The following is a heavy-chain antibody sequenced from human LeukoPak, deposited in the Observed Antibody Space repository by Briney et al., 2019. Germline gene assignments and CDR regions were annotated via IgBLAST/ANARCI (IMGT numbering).Heavy chain of an antibody. CDR2: INPNSGGT. Sequence: ASVKVSCKASGYTFTGYYMHWVRQAPGQGLEWMGWINPNSGGTNYQGRVTMTRDTSISTAYMELRSLRSDDTAVYYCARPRRSMAARGNWFDPWGQGTLVTVSS. D-gene: IGHD6-6*01. CDR1: GYTFTGYY. CDR3: ARPRRSMAARGNWFDP. V-gene: IGHV1-2*02. J-gene: IGHJ5*02.